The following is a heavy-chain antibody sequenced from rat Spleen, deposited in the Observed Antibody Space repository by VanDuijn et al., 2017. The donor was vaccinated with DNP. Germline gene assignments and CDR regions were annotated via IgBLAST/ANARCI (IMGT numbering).Heavy chain of an antibody. CDR3: AGRPPPTRGPFDY. J-gene: IGHJ2*01. CDR1: GFTFRDHN. CDR2: ISYDGSST. D-gene: IGHD1-4*01. Sequence: EVQLVESGGGPVQPGRSLKLSCAASGFTFRDHNMAWVRQAPKKGLEWVATISYDGSSTYYRDSVKGRFIISRDNAKSTLYLQMDSLRSEDTATYYCAGRPPPTRGPFDYWGQGVMVTVSS. V-gene: IGHV5-7*01.